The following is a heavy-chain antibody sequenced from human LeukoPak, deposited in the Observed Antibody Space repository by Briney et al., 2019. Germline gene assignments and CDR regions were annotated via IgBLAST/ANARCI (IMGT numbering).Heavy chain of an antibody. CDR3: AKDVSSGTYFDY. CDR2: ISGSGGST. D-gene: IGHD1-26*01. CDR1: GFTFSSYD. V-gene: IGHV3-23*01. J-gene: IGHJ4*02. Sequence: LGGSLRLSCAASGFTFSSYDMSWVRQAPGKGLEWVSAISGSGGSTYYADFVKGRFTISRDNSKNTLFLHMNSLRAEDTAVYYCAKDVSSGTYFDYWGQGTLVTVSS.